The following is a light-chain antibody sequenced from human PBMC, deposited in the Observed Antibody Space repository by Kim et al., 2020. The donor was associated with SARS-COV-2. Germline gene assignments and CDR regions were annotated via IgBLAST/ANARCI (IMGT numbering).Light chain of an antibody. CDR2: STS. CDR3: LLYYGGAQV. CDR1: TGAVTIGYY. Sequence: PGGTVTLTCASSTGAVTIGYYPNWFQQKPGQPPRSRIYSTSKKHYWTPARFSGSLLGGKAALTLSGVQPEDEAEYYCLLYYGGAQVFGGGTQLTVL. V-gene: IGLV7-43*01. J-gene: IGLJ3*02.